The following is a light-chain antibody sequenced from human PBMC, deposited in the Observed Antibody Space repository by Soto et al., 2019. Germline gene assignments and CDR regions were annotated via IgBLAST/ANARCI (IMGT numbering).Light chain of an antibody. CDR3: CSYAGSLL. V-gene: IGLV2-23*01. CDR2: EDT. Sequence: QSALTQPASVSGSPGQSITISCTGTSSDVGSYDLVSWYQQHPGEVPKLIIYEDTKRPSGISNRFSGSRSGNTASLTISGLQAEDEADYYCCSYAGSLLFGGGTKLTVL. J-gene: IGLJ2*01. CDR1: SSDVGSYDL.